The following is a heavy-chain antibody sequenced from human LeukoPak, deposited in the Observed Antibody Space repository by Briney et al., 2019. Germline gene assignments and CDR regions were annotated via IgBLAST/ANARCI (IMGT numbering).Heavy chain of an antibody. CDR1: GGSISSYY. V-gene: IGHV4-59*01. CDR3: ARGVITFGGVIVGDFDY. CDR2: IYYSGST. Sequence: SETLSLTCTVSGGSISSYYWSWIRQPPGKGLEWIWYIYYSGSTNYNPSLKSRVTISVDKSKNQFSLKLSSVTAADTAVYYCARGVITFGGVIVGDFDYWGQGTLVTVSS. J-gene: IGHJ4*02. D-gene: IGHD3-16*02.